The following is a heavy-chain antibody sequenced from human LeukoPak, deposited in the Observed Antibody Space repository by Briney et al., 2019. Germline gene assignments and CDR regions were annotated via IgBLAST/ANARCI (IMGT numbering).Heavy chain of an antibody. D-gene: IGHD2-2*01. Sequence: SETLSLTRTVSGGSISSGGYYWSWIRQHPGEGLEWIGYIYYSGSTYYNPSLKSRVTISVDTSKNQFSLKLSSVTAADTAVYYCARIPHCSSTSCYGVGEDYWGQGTLVTVSS. CDR2: IYYSGST. J-gene: IGHJ4*02. CDR1: GGSISSGGYY. V-gene: IGHV4-31*03. CDR3: ARIPHCSSTSCYGVGEDY.